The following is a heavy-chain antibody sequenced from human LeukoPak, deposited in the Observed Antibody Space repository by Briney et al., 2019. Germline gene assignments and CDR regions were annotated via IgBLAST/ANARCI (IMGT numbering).Heavy chain of an antibody. CDR1: GFTFSSYA. D-gene: IGHD3-10*01. V-gene: IGHV3-23*01. Sequence: PGGSLRLSCAASGFTFSSYAMSWVRQAPGKGLEWVSAIIGSGGSTYYADSVKGRFTISRDNSKNTLYLQMNSLRAEDTAVYYCAKGRYGSGTNFDYWGQGNLVTVSS. CDR2: IIGSGGST. CDR3: AKGRYGSGTNFDY. J-gene: IGHJ4*02.